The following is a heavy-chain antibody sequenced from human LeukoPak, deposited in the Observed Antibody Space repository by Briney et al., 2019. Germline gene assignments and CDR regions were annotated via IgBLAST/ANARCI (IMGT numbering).Heavy chain of an antibody. CDR3: ARDRGSGYYDFWSGYYRYYFDY. J-gene: IGHJ4*02. CDR2: INHNGNVN. V-gene: IGHV3-7*03. Sequence: GGSLRLSCAASGFTFSSYWMNWARQAPGKGLEWVASINHNGNVNYYVDSVKGRFTISRDNAKNSLYLQMSNLRAEDTAVYYCARDRGSGYYDFWSGYYRYYFDYWGQGTLVTVSS. CDR1: GFTFSSYW. D-gene: IGHD3-3*01.